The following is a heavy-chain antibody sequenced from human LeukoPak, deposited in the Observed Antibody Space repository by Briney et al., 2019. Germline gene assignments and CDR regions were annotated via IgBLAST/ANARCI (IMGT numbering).Heavy chain of an antibody. Sequence: GGSLRLSXAASGFTFSSYGMHWARQAPGKGLEWVAFIRYDGSNKYYADSVKGRFTISRDNSKNTLYLQMNSLRAEDTAVYYCAKEVPAAISNWFDPWGQGTLVTVSS. J-gene: IGHJ5*02. CDR3: AKEVPAAISNWFDP. D-gene: IGHD2-2*01. V-gene: IGHV3-30*02. CDR2: IRYDGSNK. CDR1: GFTFSSYG.